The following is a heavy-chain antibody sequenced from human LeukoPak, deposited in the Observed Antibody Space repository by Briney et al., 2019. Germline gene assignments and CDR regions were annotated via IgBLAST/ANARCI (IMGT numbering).Heavy chain of an antibody. J-gene: IGHJ5*02. CDR2: TYYSGST. V-gene: IGHV4-39*01. CDR1: GGSISSYY. Sequence: SETLSLTCTVSGGSISSYYWGWIRQPPGKGLEWIGNTYYSGSTYYNPSLKSRVTISVDTSKNQFSLNLSSVTAADTAIYYCARHEWTTSNLFDPWGQGTLVTVSS. CDR3: ARHEWTTSNLFDP. D-gene: IGHD4-11*01.